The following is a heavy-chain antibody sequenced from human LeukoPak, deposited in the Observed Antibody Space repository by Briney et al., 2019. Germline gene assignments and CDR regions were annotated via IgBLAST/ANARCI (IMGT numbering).Heavy chain of an antibody. CDR2: INAGNGNT. CDR3: ARGGIAAAGTNL. D-gene: IGHD6-13*01. J-gene: IGHJ5*02. Sequence: ASVKVSCKASGYTFTSYAMHWVRQAPGQRLEWMGWINAGNGNTKYSQKFQGRVTITRDTSTSTAYMELRSLRSDDTAVYYCARGGIAAAGTNLWGQGTLVTVSS. V-gene: IGHV1-3*01. CDR1: GYTFTSYA.